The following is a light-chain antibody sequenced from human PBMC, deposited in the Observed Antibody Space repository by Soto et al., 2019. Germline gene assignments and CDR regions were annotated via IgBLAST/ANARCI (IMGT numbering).Light chain of an antibody. CDR2: GSS. V-gene: IGKV3-20*01. J-gene: IGKJ1*01. CDR3: QHYVTSLTT. CDR1: QRVTSNY. Sequence: EIVLTQSPGTLSLSPGERATLSCGASQRVTSNYLAWYQQKPGQAPRLLIYGSSTRATGIPDRFTGSGSGTEFTLTISRLEPEDFAIYYCQHYVTSLTTFGQGTRVEIK.